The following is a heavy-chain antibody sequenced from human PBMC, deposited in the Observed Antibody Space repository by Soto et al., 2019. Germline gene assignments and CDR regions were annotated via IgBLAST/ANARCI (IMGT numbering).Heavy chain of an antibody. CDR2: IYYSGST. CDR3: ARAYLYGGNYFDY. V-gene: IGHV4-59*01. J-gene: IGHJ4*02. CDR1: GGSISSYY. Sequence: PSETLSLTCTVSGGSISSYYWSWIRQPPGKGLEWIGYIYYSGSTNYNPSLKSRVTISVDTSKNQFSLKLSSVTAADTAVYYCARAYLYGGNYFDYWGQGTLVTVSS. D-gene: IGHD4-17*01.